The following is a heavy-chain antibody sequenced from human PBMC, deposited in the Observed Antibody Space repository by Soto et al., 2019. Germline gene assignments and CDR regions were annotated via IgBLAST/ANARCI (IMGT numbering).Heavy chain of an antibody. V-gene: IGHV4-4*02. Sequence: SETLSLTCAVSGGSISSSNRWSWVRQPPGKGLEWIGEIYHSGSTNYNPSLKSRVTISVDKSKNQFSLKLSSVTAADTAVYYCARENSPYYDSSGYSYFDYWGQGTLVTVSS. CDR3: ARENSPYYDSSGYSYFDY. CDR1: GGSISSSNR. D-gene: IGHD3-22*01. J-gene: IGHJ4*02. CDR2: IYHSGST.